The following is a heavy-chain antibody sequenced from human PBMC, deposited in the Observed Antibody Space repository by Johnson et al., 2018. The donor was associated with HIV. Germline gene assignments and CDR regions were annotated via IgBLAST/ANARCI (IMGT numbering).Heavy chain of an antibody. CDR2: INWDGDST. CDR1: RFTFDDYA. CDR3: AKRRVAGDDAFDV. J-gene: IGHJ3*01. Sequence: QLVESGGVVVHPGGSLRLSCETSRFTFDDYAMHWVRQAPGKGLEWVSLINWDGDSTYYADSVKGRFTISRDNSKNSLYLQMNSLRPEDTGLYYCAKRRVAGDDAFDVWGQGTMVIVSS. V-gene: IGHV3-43D*03. D-gene: IGHD6-19*01.